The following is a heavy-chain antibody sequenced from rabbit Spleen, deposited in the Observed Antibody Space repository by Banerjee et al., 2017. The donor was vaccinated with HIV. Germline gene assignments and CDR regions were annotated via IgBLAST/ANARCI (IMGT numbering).Heavy chain of an antibody. CDR2: INAVTGKA. V-gene: IGHV1S45*01. D-gene: IGHD8-1*01. CDR1: GFSFSNKAV. J-gene: IGHJ6*01. Sequence: QEQLVESGGGLVRPEGSLKLSCKASGFSFSNKAVMCWVRQAPGKGLEWIACINAVTGKAVYASWAKGRFTCSKTSSTTVTLQMTSLTVADTATYFCARDTGSSFSSYGMDLWGPGTLVTVS. CDR3: ARDTGSSFSSYGMDL.